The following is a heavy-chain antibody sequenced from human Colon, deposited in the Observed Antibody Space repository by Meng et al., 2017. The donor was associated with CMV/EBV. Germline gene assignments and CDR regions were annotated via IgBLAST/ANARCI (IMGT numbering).Heavy chain of an antibody. J-gene: IGHJ5*02. CDR2: ISSSGKNM. CDR3: VRRLGGNSFGFFS. D-gene: IGHD5-18*01. CDR1: GFIFSDHY. Sequence: ASGFIFSDHYMSRTRQGPGEGPEWVAHISSSGKNMYYADSGKGHFTISRSNARSSLYLQKNNLRSEDKAVNYYVRRLGGNSFGFFSWGQGTLVTVSS. V-gene: IGHV3-11*04.